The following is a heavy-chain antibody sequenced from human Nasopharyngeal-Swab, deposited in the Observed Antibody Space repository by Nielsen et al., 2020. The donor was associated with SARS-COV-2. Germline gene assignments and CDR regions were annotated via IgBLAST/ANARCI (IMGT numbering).Heavy chain of an antibody. CDR2: IWYDGSNK. J-gene: IGHJ5*02. CDR3: ARDLSLRYFDWSPGGLWFDP. Sequence: VRQAPGKGLEWGAVIWYDGSNKYYADSVKGRFTISRDNSKNTLYLQMNSLRAEDTAVYYCARDLSLRYFDWSPGGLWFDPWGQGTLVTVSS. V-gene: IGHV3-33*01. D-gene: IGHD3-9*01.